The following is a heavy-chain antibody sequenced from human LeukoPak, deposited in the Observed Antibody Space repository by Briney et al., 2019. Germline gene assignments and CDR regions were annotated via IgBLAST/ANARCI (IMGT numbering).Heavy chain of an antibody. V-gene: IGHV3-23*01. CDR2: ISGSGGST. D-gene: IGHD2-2*02. Sequence: GGSLRLSCAASGFTFSSYAMSWVRQAPGKGLEWVSAISGSGGSTYYADSVKGRFTISRDNSKNTLYLQMNSLRAEDTAVYNCAKDPLASRFCSSTSCYTNWFYPWGQGTLVTVSS. J-gene: IGHJ5*02. CDR3: AKDPLASRFCSSTSCYTNWFYP. CDR1: GFTFSSYA.